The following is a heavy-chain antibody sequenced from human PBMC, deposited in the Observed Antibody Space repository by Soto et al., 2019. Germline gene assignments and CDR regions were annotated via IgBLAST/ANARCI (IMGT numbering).Heavy chain of an antibody. Sequence: QVQLVQSGAEVKKPGASVKVSCKASGYTFTNYGITWMRQAPDQGLEWMGWISAYNGNTYYAQKFQGRVTITADESTSTAYMELSSLRSEDTAVYYCARGGAVAGSLGNYWGQGTLVTVSS. CDR3: ARGGAVAGSLGNY. J-gene: IGHJ4*02. V-gene: IGHV1-18*01. CDR1: GYTFTNYG. CDR2: ISAYNGNT. D-gene: IGHD6-19*01.